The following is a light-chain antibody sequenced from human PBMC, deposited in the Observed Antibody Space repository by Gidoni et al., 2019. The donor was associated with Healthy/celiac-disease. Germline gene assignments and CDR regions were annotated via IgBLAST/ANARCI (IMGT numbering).Light chain of an antibody. CDR1: QSISSW. CDR2: DAS. CDR3: QQYNSYST. V-gene: IGKV1-5*01. Sequence: DIQMTQSPSTLSVSVGDRVTITCRASQSISSWLAWYQQKPGKAPKLLIYDASSLESGVPSRFSGSGSGTEFTLTISSLQPDDFATYYCQQYNSYSTFGQXTKLEIK. J-gene: IGKJ2*01.